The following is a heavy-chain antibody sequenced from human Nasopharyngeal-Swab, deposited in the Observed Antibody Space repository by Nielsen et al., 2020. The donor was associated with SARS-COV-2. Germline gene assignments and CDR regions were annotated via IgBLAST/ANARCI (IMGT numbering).Heavy chain of an antibody. CDR2: INTNTGNP. CDR3: ARGGYYYDSSGYSLFYFDY. D-gene: IGHD3-22*01. J-gene: IGHJ4*02. V-gene: IGHV7-4-1*02. CDR1: GYSFTSFA. Sequence: ASVKVSCKASGYSFTSFAMNWVRQAPGQGLEWMGWINTNTGNPAYAQDFTGRFVFSLDTSVNTAYLQISSLKAEDTAVYYCARGGYYYDSSGYSLFYFDYWGQGSLATVSS.